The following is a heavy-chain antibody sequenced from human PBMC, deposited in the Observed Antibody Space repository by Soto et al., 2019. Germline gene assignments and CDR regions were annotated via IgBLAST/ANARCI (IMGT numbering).Heavy chain of an antibody. V-gene: IGHV1-18*01. J-gene: IGHJ6*02. CDR2: IRAYNGST. CDR3: ARDLPTMDV. Sequence: QVQLVQSRAEVKEPGASVKVSCKASGYTYTSYGISWVRQAPGQGLEWMGWIRAYNGSTNYAQKLQGRVTMTTDTSTSTVYMELRSLRSDDTAVYYCARDLPTMDVWGQGTTVTVSS. CDR1: GYTYTSYG.